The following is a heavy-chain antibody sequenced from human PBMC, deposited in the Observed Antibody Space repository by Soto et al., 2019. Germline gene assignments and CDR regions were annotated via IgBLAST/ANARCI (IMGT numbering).Heavy chain of an antibody. Sequence: QLPLQESGSGLVKPSQTLSLTCAVSGDSISSGGYSWNWIRQPPGKGLEWIGYIYHSGGTDYNPSLKSRVTITVDSSNNQFFLKLSSVTAADTAVYYCARDSRSGYYLDYWGQGTLVTVSS. D-gene: IGHD3-22*01. J-gene: IGHJ4*02. CDR3: ARDSRSGYYLDY. V-gene: IGHV4-30-2*01. CDR2: IYHSGGT. CDR1: GDSISSGGYS.